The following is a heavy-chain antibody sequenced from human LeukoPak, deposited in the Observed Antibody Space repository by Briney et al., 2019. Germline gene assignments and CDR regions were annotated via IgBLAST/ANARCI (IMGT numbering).Heavy chain of an antibody. J-gene: IGHJ4*02. D-gene: IGHD3-3*01. Sequence: SETLSLTCTVSGGSISSGGYYWSWIRQHPGKGLEWIGYINYSGSTYYNPSLKSRVTISVDTSKNQFSLKLSSVTAADTAVYYCARVDFGTAREYYFDYWGQGTLVTVSS. CDR3: ARVDFGTAREYYFDY. CDR2: INYSGST. CDR1: GGSISSGGYY. V-gene: IGHV4-31*03.